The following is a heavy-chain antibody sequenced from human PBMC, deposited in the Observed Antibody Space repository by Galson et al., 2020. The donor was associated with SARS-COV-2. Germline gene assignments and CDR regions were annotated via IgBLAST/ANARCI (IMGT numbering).Heavy chain of an antibody. CDR3: ARNGRDCSGGSCYGAEYFQY. D-gene: IGHD2-15*01. CDR1: GFTFSDYY. V-gene: IGHV3-11*06. Sequence: GESLKISCAASGFTFSDYYMSWVRQSPGKGLEWVSYISSSGSYTNYADSVKGRFTISRDNAKNSLYLQMNSLRAEDTALYFCARNGRDCSGGSCYGAEYFQYWGQGTLVAVSS. CDR2: ISSSGSYT. J-gene: IGHJ1*01.